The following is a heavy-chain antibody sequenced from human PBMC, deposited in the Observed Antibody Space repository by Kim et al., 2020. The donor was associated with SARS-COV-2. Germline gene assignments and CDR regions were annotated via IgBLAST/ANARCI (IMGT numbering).Heavy chain of an antibody. CDR3: ARRDRGEEHDY. J-gene: IGHJ4*02. CDR2: MYYSGST. D-gene: IGHD3-22*01. Sequence: SETLSLTCTVSGGSISSSSYYWGWIRQPPGKGLEWIGSMYYSGSTYYNPSLKSRVTISVDTSKNQFSLKLSSVTAADTAVYYCARRDRGEEHDYWGQGTLVTVSS. V-gene: IGHV4-39*07. CDR1: GGSISSSSYY.